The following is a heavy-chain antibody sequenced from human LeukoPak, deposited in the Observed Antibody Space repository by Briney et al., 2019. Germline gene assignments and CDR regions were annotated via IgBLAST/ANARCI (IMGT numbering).Heavy chain of an antibody. J-gene: IGHJ3*02. D-gene: IGHD5-24*01. CDR1: GYTFTGYY. Sequence: ASVKVSCKASGYTFTGYYIHWVRQAPGQGLEWMGLINPGGDNTDYAQNFQGRVTMTRDTSTSTVYMGLSSLRSEDTAVYYCARIRDGYNDAYDIWGQGTMITVSS. CDR2: INPGGDNT. V-gene: IGHV1-46*01. CDR3: ARIRDGYNDAYDI.